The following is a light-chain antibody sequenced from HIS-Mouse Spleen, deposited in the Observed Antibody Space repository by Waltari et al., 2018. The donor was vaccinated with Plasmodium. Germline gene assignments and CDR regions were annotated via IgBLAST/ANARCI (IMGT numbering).Light chain of an antibody. CDR1: QSISSY. CDR2: AAS. CDR3: QQSYSTWT. Sequence: DIQMTQSPSSLSASVGDRVTITCRASQSISSYLNWYQQNPGKAHKILIYAASSLQSGVPSRFSGSGSGTDFTLTISSLQPEYFATYYCQQSYSTWTFGQGTKVEIK. J-gene: IGKJ1*01. V-gene: IGKV1-39*01.